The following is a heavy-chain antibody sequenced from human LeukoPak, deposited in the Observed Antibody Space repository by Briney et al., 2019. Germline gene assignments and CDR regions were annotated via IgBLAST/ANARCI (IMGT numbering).Heavy chain of an antibody. D-gene: IGHD6-25*01. V-gene: IGHV4-59*12. J-gene: IGHJ3*02. CDR2: IYYSGST. Sequence: SETLSLTCTVSGGSISSYYWSWIRQPPGKGLEWIGYIYYSGSTNYNPSLKSRVTISVDTSKNQFSLKLSSVTAADTAVYYCASRIAAASGAFDIWGQGTMVTVSS. CDR1: GGSISSYY. CDR3: ASRIAAASGAFDI.